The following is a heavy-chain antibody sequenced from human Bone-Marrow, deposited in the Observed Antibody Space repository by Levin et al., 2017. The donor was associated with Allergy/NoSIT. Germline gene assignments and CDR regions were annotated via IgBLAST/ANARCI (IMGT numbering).Heavy chain of an antibody. CDR2: INPTGGTT. D-gene: IGHD3-10*01. CDR3: ARGYFGSETYYMYYFDY. Sequence: GESLKISCKASGYTFTDYYMHWVRQAPGQGLEWMGIINPTGGTTNYAQNFLGRVTMTRDTSTTTVYMELNSLRSEDTAVYFCARGYFGSETYYMYYFDYWGQGSLVTVSS. J-gene: IGHJ4*02. V-gene: IGHV1-46*01. CDR1: GYTFTDYY.